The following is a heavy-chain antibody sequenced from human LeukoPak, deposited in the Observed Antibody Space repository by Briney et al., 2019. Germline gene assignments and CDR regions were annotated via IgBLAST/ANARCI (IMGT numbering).Heavy chain of an antibody. V-gene: IGHV3-7*04. CDR1: KFTFSNYI. CDR3: ARGTYYYEF. CDR2: MNQFGNEK. D-gene: IGHD3-16*01. Sequence: GGSLRLSCAPSKFTFSNYIMSGVRQAPGKGLEWVAYMNQFGNEKKYLDSVKGRFTISRDNAKNSLYLQMNSLRAEDTAAYYGARGTYYYEFWGQGTLVTVSS. J-gene: IGHJ4*02.